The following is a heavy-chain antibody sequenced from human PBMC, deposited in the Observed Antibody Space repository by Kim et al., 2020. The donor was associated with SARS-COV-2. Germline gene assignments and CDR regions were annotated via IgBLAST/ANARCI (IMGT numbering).Heavy chain of an antibody. CDR3: ARGYHGMDV. Sequence: GGSLRLSCAASGFTFSDHYMDWVRQAPGKGLEWVGRTRNKANSYTTEYAASVRGRFTISRDESKNSLYLQMNRLKTEDTAVYYCARGYHGMDVWGQGTTVTVSS. CDR1: GFTFSDHY. J-gene: IGHJ6*02. CDR2: TRNKANSYTT. V-gene: IGHV3-72*01.